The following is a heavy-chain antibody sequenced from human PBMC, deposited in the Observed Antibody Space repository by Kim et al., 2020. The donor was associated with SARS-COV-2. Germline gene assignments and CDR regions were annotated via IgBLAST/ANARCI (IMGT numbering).Heavy chain of an antibody. CDR1: GYTFTTYY. Sequence: ASVKVSCETSGYTFTTYYIHWVRQAPGQGLEYMGIINLSAGATGYAQKFQGRVTMTGDTSTSTVYMEFSSLTSEDTAVYYCARERPATYFFDYWGQGSLVTVTS. CDR2: INLSAGAT. CDR3: ARERPATYFFDY. V-gene: IGHV1-46*01. D-gene: IGHD2-2*01. J-gene: IGHJ4*02.